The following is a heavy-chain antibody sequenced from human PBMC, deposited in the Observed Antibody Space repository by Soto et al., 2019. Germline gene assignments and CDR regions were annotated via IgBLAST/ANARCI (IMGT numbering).Heavy chain of an antibody. CDR1: GGSISIGGHY. D-gene: IGHD4-17*01. CDR2: IFYGGST. Sequence: QVQLQESGPGLVKPSQTLSLTCTVSGGSISIGGHYWSWIRQHPGKGLEWLGYIFYGGSTYYNPSLESRLTISANTSKNHFSLELSFVGAADTAVYYCARGPYGDFSNCDCWGQGTLVTVSS. CDR3: ARGPYGDFSNCDC. V-gene: IGHV4-31*03. J-gene: IGHJ4*02.